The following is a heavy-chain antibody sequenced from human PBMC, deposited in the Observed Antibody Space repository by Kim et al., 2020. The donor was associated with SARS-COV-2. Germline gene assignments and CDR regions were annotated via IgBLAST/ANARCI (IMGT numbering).Heavy chain of an antibody. V-gene: IGHV3-30*02. CDR3: VKEAAFTTIVVDYYFDY. Sequence: VAGRFSNSRDNAKNTLYLQMNSLRTEDTAVYYCVKEAAFTTIVVDYYFDYWGQGTLVTVSS. D-gene: IGHD3-22*01. J-gene: IGHJ4*02.